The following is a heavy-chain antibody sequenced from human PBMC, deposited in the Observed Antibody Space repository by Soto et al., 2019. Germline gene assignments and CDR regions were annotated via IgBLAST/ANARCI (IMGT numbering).Heavy chain of an antibody. Sequence: PSVILSLSCPVSCESSVSYALSLIRPPPGKGLEWIAYVHYSGSTKYNPSPKSRIAISIDTSRNQISLKLSSVTAADTALYYCARDMELRSRAFDIWGQGKMVTVS. CDR2: VHYSGST. D-gene: IGHD1-7*01. V-gene: IGHV4-59*12. J-gene: IGHJ3*02. CDR3: ARDMELRSRAFDI. CDR1: CESSVSYA.